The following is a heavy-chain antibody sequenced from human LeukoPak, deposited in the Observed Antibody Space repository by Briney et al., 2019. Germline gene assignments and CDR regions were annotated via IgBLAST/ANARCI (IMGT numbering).Heavy chain of an antibody. J-gene: IGHJ6*02. D-gene: IGHD2-15*01. CDR1: GGSISSGGYY. Sequence: SQTLSLTCTVSGGSISSGGYYWSWIRQHPGKGLEWIGYIYYSGSTYYNPSLKSRVTISVDTSKNQFSLKLSSVTAADTAVYYCARDWVVVAATHDYGMDVWGQGTTVTVS. V-gene: IGHV4-31*03. CDR2: IYYSGST. CDR3: ARDWVVVAATHDYGMDV.